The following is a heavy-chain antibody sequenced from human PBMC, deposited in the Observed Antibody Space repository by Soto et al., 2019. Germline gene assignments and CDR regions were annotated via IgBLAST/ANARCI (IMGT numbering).Heavy chain of an antibody. D-gene: IGHD3-3*01. J-gene: IGHJ3*02. CDR3: SGGFTIFGVVTNAFDI. CDR1: GFTFSSYA. Sequence: GGSLRLSCAASGFTFSSYAMSWVRQAPGKGLEWVSAISGSGGSTYYADSVKGRLTISRDNSKNTLYLQMNSLRAEDTAVYYCSGGFTIFGVVTNAFDIWGQGTMVTVSS. CDR2: ISGSGGST. V-gene: IGHV3-23*01.